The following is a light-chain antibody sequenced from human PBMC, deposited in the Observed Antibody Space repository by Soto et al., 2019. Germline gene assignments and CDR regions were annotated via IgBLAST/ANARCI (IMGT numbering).Light chain of an antibody. J-gene: IGKJ4*01. CDR2: GVS. V-gene: IGKV3-20*01. CDR3: QQFSSYPLT. CDR1: QTVNANF. Sequence: EIVLTQSPGTLSLSPGERATRYFRSGQTVNANFLAWYQQKPGQAPRLLIYGVSNRAPGIPDRFSGGGSGTDFTLTISRLEPEDFAVYYCQQFSSYPLTFGGGTKVDI.